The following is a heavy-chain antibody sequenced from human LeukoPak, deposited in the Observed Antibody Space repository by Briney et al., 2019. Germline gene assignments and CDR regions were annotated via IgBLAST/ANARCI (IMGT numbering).Heavy chain of an antibody. CDR3: ARAGVRYYDSSGYPFDY. CDR2: IYPGDSDT. CDR1: GYSFTSYW. D-gene: IGHD3-22*01. Sequence: GESLKISCKGSGYSFTSYWIGWVRQMPGKGLEWMGIIYPGDSDTRYSPSFQGQVTISADKSISTAYLQWSSLKASDTAMYYCARAGVRYYDSSGYPFDYWGQGTLVTVSS. J-gene: IGHJ4*02. V-gene: IGHV5-51*01.